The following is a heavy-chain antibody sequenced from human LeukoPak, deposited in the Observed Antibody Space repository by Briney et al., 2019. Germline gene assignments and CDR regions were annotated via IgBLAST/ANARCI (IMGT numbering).Heavy chain of an antibody. CDR1: GYTLTELS. D-gene: IGHD6-6*01. CDR2: FDPEDGET. V-gene: IGHV1-24*01. Sequence: ASVKVSCKVSGYTLTELSMHWVRQAPGKGLEWMGSFDPEDGETIYAQKFQGRVTMTEDTSTDTAYMELSSLRSEDTAVYYCATAGIGSSSVDYFDYWGQGTLVTVSS. J-gene: IGHJ4*02. CDR3: ATAGIGSSSVDYFDY.